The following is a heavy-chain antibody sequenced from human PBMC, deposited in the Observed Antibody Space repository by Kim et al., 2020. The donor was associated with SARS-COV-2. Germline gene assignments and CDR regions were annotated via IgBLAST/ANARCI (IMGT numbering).Heavy chain of an antibody. V-gene: IGHV3-30*04. Sequence: GGSLRLSCAASGFTFSSYAMHWVRQAPGKGLEWVAVISYDGSNKYYADSVKGRFTISRDNSKYTLYLQMNSLRAEDTAVYYCARVCQQLVLYYYYGMDVWGQGTTVTVSS. CDR1: GFTFSSYA. D-gene: IGHD6-13*01. CDR2: ISYDGSNK. J-gene: IGHJ6*02. CDR3: ARVCQQLVLYYYYGMDV.